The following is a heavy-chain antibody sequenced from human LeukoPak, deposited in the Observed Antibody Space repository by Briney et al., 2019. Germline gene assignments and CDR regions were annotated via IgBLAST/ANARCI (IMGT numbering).Heavy chain of an antibody. Sequence: SQTLSLTCAVYGGSFSGYYWSWIRQHPGKGLEWIGEINHSGSTNYNPSLKSRVTISVDTSKNQFSLKLSSVTAADTAVCYCAREGIAVARRGFDYWGQGTLVTVSS. CDR2: INHSGST. J-gene: IGHJ4*02. V-gene: IGHV4-34*01. CDR1: GGSFSGYY. CDR3: AREGIAVARRGFDY. D-gene: IGHD6-19*01.